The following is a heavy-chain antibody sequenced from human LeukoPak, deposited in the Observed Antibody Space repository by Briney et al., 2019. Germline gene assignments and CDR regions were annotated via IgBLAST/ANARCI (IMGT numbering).Heavy chain of an antibody. J-gene: IGHJ4*02. CDR1: GFIVSGIY. Sequence: TGGSLRLFCAACGFIVSGIYMNGVRQARGKGLEWVSVIYSGGTTYSADSVKSRFTISRDNLKNTLYLQLNRLRVEDTAVYYCARGATGAAGRLDYWGQGTLVTVSS. CDR2: IYSGGTT. D-gene: IGHD6-13*01. CDR3: ARGATGAAGRLDY. V-gene: IGHV3-66*01.